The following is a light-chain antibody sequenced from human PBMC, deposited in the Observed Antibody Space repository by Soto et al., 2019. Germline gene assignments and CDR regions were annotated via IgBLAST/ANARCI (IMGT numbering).Light chain of an antibody. CDR3: QQSYSTLT. Sequence: DIQMTQSPSYLSASVGDRVTITCRASQSISSYLNWYQQKPGKAPKLPIYAASSLQSGVPSRFSGSGSGTDFTLTISSLQPEDFATYYCQQSYSTLTFGPGTKVDIK. CDR2: AAS. V-gene: IGKV1-39*01. J-gene: IGKJ3*01. CDR1: QSISSY.